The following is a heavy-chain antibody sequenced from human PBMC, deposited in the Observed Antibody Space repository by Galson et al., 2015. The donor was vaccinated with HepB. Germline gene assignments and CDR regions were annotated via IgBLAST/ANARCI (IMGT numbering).Heavy chain of an antibody. D-gene: IGHD2-15*01. CDR2: IYYSGST. V-gene: IGHV4-39*07. CDR3: ARGHRFCSGGSCYPPVFDY. CDR1: GGSISSSSYY. J-gene: IGHJ4*02. Sequence: SEPLSLTCTVSGGSISSSSYYWGWIRQPPGKGLEWIGSIYYSGSTYYNPSLKSRVAISVDTSKNQFSLKLSSVTAADTAVYYCARGHRFCSGGSCYPPVFDYWGQGTLVTVSS.